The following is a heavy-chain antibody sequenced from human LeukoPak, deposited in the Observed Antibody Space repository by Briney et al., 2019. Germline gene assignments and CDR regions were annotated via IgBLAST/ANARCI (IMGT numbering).Heavy chain of an antibody. J-gene: IGHJ4*02. CDR3: ARDYLGSSSGWYPRVY. V-gene: IGHV3-7*01. CDR1: GFTFSSYC. Sequence: PGGSLRLSCAASGFTFSSYCMSWVRQAPGKGLEWVANIKQDGSEKYYVDSVKGRFTISRDNAKNSLYLQMNSLRAEDTAVYYGARDYLGSSSGWYPRVYWGQGTLVTVSS. CDR2: IKQDGSEK. D-gene: IGHD6-19*01.